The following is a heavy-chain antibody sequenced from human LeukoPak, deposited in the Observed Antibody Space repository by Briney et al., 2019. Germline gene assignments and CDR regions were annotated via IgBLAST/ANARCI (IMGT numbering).Heavy chain of an antibody. CDR2: ISAYNGNT. J-gene: IGHJ3*02. CDR3: ARSRYFNWSDAFDI. D-gene: IGHD3-9*01. CDR1: GYTFTSYG. Sequence: GASVKVSCKASGYTFTSYGISWVRQAPGQGLEWMGWISAYNGNTNYAQKLQGRVTMTTDTSTSTAYMALSRLRSDDTAVYYCARSRYFNWSDAFDIWGQGTMVTVSS. V-gene: IGHV1-18*01.